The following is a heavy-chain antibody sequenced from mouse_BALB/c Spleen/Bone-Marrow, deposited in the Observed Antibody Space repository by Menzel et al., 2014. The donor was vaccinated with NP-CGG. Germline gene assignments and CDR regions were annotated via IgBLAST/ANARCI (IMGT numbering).Heavy chain of an antibody. V-gene: IGHV1S56*01. Sequence: QVQLQQPGPELVKPGASVMISCKASGYTFTSYYIHWVKQRPGQGLEWIGWIYPGNVNTNYNEKFKAKATLTADKSSSTAYMQLSSLTSEDSAVYFCARGGYDGAWFAYWGQGTLVTVSA. D-gene: IGHD2-14*01. CDR2: IYPGNVNT. CDR3: ARGGYDGAWFAY. CDR1: GYTFTSYY. J-gene: IGHJ3*01.